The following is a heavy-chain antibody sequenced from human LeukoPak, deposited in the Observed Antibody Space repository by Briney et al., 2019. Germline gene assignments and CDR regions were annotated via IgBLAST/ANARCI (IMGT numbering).Heavy chain of an antibody. D-gene: IGHD4-17*01. V-gene: IGHV1-8*01. Sequence: ASVKVSCKASGYTFATYDINWVRQATGQGLEWMGWMNPNSGNTGYAQKFQGRVTMTRNTSINTAYMELSSLRSEDTAVYYCAADSVNQNDYGDSKIWDPAFDIWGQGTMVTVSS. CDR2: MNPNSGNT. CDR1: GYTFATYD. J-gene: IGHJ3*02. CDR3: AADSVNQNDYGDSKIWDPAFDI.